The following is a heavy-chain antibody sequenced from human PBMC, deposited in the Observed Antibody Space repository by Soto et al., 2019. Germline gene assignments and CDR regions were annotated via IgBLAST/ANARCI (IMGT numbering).Heavy chain of an antibody. CDR1: GGSISSYY. V-gene: IGHV4-59*08. CDR2: IYYSGST. J-gene: IGHJ6*02. D-gene: IGHD3-10*01. CDR3: ATQGFGKLHGLVDV. Sequence: PSETLSLTCTVSGGSISSYYWSWIRQPPGKGLEWIGYIYYSGSTNYNPSLKSRVTISVDTSKNQFSLKLSSVTAADTALYFCATQGFGKLHGLVDVWGQGTTVTVSS.